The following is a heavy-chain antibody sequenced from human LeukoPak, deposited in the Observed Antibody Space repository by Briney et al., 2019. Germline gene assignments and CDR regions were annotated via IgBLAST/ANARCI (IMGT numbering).Heavy chain of an antibody. V-gene: IGHV3-48*01. Sequence: GGSLGLSCAASGFTFSAYNMIWVRQAPGKGLEWLSYISGSSSAIYYADSVQGRFTISRDNAKNSLSLQMSSLRVEDTAVYYCVRDRTLGVRDGFILAWGQGTLVTVSS. J-gene: IGHJ5*02. D-gene: IGHD5-24*01. CDR1: GFTFSAYN. CDR3: VRDRTLGVRDGFILA. CDR2: ISGSSSAI.